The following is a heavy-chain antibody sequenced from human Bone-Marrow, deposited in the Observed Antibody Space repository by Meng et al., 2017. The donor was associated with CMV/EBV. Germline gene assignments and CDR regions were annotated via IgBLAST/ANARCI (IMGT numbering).Heavy chain of an antibody. CDR1: GFTFSSYG. V-gene: IGHV3-33*06. CDR2: IWNDGNNK. CDR3: AKVQVAGYYSGMDV. J-gene: IGHJ6*02. Sequence: GGSLRLSCAASGFTFSSYGMHWVRQAPGKGLEWVAVIWNDGNNKYHADSVTGRFTISRDNSKNTLYLQMNSLRAEDTAVYYCAKVQVAGYYSGMDVWGQGTTVTVSS.